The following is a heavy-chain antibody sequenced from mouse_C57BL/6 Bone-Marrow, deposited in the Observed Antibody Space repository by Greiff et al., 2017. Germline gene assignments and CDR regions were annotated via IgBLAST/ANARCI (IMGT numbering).Heavy chain of an antibody. CDR3: AREYYRYDYAMDY. Sequence: EVKLMESGGGLVQPGGSLRLSCATSGFTFSDFYMEWVRQPPGKRLEWIAASRNKANDYTTEYSASVKGRFIVARDTSQSILYLQMNALRAEDTAIYYCAREYYRYDYAMDYWGQGTSVTVSS. CDR1: GFTFSDFY. CDR2: SRNKANDYTT. V-gene: IGHV7-1*02. D-gene: IGHD2-14*01. J-gene: IGHJ4*01.